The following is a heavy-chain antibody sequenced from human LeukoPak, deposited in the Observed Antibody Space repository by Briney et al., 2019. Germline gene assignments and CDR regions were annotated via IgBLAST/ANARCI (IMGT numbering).Heavy chain of an antibody. CDR1: GFTFSNYA. D-gene: IGHD6-19*01. V-gene: IGHV3-64D*06. Sequence: GGSLRLSCSASGFTFSNYAMHWVRQAPGKGLEYVSAINNVGGNTYYADSVKGRFTISRDNSKNTLYLQMSSLRAEDTAVYYCARDPERGSGVYYFDYWGQGTLVTVSS. CDR3: ARDPERGSGVYYFDY. J-gene: IGHJ4*02. CDR2: INNVGGNT.